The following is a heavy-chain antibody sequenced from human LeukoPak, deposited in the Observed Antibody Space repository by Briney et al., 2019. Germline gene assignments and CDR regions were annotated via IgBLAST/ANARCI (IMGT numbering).Heavy chain of an antibody. D-gene: IGHD4-17*01. CDR3: ARVGYGDDTFDY. CDR2: MNPNSGNT. J-gene: IGHJ4*02. V-gene: IGHV1-8*03. CDR1: GYTFTSYD. Sequence: GASVKVSCKASGYTFTSYDINWVRQATGQGLEWMGWMNPNSGNTGYAQKFQGRVTITRDTSISTAYMELSSLRSEDTAVYYCARVGYGDDTFDYWGQGTLVTVSS.